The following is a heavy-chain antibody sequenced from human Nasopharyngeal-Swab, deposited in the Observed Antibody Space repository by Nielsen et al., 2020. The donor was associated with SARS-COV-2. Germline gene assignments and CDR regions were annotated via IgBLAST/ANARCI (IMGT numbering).Heavy chain of an antibody. V-gene: IGHV3-11*04. CDR2: ISTTGSSK. CDR3: ARDLVSSWRAIGNWYFDL. CDR1: GFTFSDYC. Sequence: GESLKISCAASGFTFSDYCMSWIRQAPGKGLEWVSPISTTGSSKYYADSVKGRFTISRDNARNSVYLQMNSLSGDDTAVYFCARDLVSSWRAIGNWYFDLWGRGTLVTVSS. J-gene: IGHJ2*01. D-gene: IGHD6-13*01.